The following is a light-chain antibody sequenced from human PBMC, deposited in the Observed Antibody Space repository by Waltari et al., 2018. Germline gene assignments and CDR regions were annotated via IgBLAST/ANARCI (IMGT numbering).Light chain of an antibody. Sequence: DIVMTQSPDSLAVSLGERATINCKSSQNILYSSNSKNYVPWDQHKPGPPPKLLNYWESNRESGVPDRFSGSGSETDFTLTISSLQAEDVAVYYCQKYYSIPYTFGQGTKLEIK. V-gene: IGKV4-1*01. CDR1: QNILYSSNSKNY. J-gene: IGKJ2*01. CDR2: WES. CDR3: QKYYSIPYT.